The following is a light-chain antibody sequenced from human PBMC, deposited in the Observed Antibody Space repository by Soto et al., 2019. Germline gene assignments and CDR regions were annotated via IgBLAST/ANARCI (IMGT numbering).Light chain of an antibody. CDR3: QKYDSYPLT. V-gene: IGKV1-5*01. CDR1: QSINNL. Sequence: QMTQSPATLSASVGDRVTITCRASQSINNLLAWYQQKPGKAPKFLIYDVFTVESGVPSRFSGSGSGTEFTLTISSLQPEDFATYYCQKYDSYPLTFGRGTKV. CDR2: DVF. J-gene: IGKJ4*01.